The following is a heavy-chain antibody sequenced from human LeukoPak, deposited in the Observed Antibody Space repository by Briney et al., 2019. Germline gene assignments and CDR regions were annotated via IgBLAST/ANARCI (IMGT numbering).Heavy chain of an antibody. J-gene: IGHJ4*02. D-gene: IGHD3-22*01. CDR3: ARDQVGITLDYFDY. Sequence: PSETLSLTCAVYGGSFSGYYWSWIRQPPGKGLEWIGEINHSGSTNYNPSLKSRVTMSVDTSKNQFSLKLSSVTAADTAVYYCARDQVGITLDYFDYWGQGTLVTVSS. V-gene: IGHV4-34*01. CDR1: GGSFSGYY. CDR2: INHSGST.